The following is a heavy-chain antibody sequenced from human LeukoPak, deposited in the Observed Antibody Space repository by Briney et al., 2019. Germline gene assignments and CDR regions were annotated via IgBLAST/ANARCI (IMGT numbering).Heavy chain of an antibody. Sequence: ASVKVSCKASGYTFTGYYIHWVRQAPGQGLEWMGWINPNSGGTNYAQKLQGRVTMTRDTSISTAYMELSRLRSDDTAVYYCARGGIVGVYNWFDPWGQGTLVTVSS. CDR2: INPNSGGT. CDR3: ARGGIVGVYNWFDP. V-gene: IGHV1-2*02. D-gene: IGHD1-26*01. J-gene: IGHJ5*02. CDR1: GYTFTGYY.